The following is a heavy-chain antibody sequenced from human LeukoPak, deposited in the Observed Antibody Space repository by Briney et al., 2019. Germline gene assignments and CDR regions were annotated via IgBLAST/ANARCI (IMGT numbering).Heavy chain of an antibody. D-gene: IGHD3-10*01. Sequence: TGGSLRLSCAASGFTFDDHAMHWVRQAPGKGLEWVAGISWNSENTGYADSVKGRFTISRDNAKNSLYVQMNRPRPEDTALYYCAKGYYYGSGSYSRAFDIWGQGTMVTVSS. CDR2: ISWNSENT. CDR3: AKGYYYGSGSYSRAFDI. J-gene: IGHJ3*02. V-gene: IGHV3-9*01. CDR1: GFTFDDHA.